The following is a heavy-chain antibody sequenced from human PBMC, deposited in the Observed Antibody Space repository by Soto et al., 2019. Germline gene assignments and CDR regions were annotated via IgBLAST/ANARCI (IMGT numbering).Heavy chain of an antibody. CDR3: ARGLGMIVTISVPIGY. CDR1: GFTFSSYA. J-gene: IGHJ4*02. Sequence: QVQLVESGGGVVQPGRSLRLSCAASGFTFSSYAMHWVRQAPGKGLEWVAVISYDGSNKYYADSVKGRFTISRDNSKNPLDLQMNSLRAEDTAVYYCARGLGMIVTISVPIGYWGQGTLVTVSS. CDR2: ISYDGSNK. V-gene: IGHV3-30-3*01. D-gene: IGHD3-22*01.